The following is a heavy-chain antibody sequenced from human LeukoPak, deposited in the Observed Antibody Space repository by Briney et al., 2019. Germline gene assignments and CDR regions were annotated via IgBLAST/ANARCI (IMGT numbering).Heavy chain of an antibody. Sequence: ASVKVSCKASGYTFTGYYMHWVRQAPGQGLEWMGRIIPILGIANYAQKFQGRVTITADKSTSTAYMELSSLRSEDTAVYYCARVHCSGGSCYSVSYYYYGMDVWGQGTTVTVSS. D-gene: IGHD2-15*01. CDR2: IIPILGIA. V-gene: IGHV1-69*04. CDR3: ARVHCSGGSCYSVSYYYYGMDV. J-gene: IGHJ6*02. CDR1: GYTFTGYY.